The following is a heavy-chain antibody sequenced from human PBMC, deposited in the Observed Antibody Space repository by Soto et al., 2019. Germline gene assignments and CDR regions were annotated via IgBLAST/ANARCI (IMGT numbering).Heavy chain of an antibody. CDR1: GDTFSSYA. Sequence: QVQLVQSGAEVKKPGSSVKVSCKTSGDTFSSYAISWVRQAPGKGLAWMGGIIPLYGTTYYAENFQGRVTITADKATTTAYMDLTSLRSEDTAVYFCARYSDCRGGSCLDGRFDSWGQGTLVTVSS. D-gene: IGHD2-15*01. CDR3: ARYSDCRGGSCLDGRFDS. CDR2: IIPLYGTT. J-gene: IGHJ5*01. V-gene: IGHV1-69*06.